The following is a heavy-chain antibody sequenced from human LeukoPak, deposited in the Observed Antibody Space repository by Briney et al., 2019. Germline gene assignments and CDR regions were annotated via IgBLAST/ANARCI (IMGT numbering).Heavy chain of an antibody. J-gene: IGHJ4*02. Sequence: SETLSLTCTVSGGSIINYYWTWIRQTPGKGLEWIGNIYYSGYTSYNPSLNSRVTISVDTSKNQFSLRLSPVTAADTAVYYCARDAGADRPFDYWGQGTLVTVSS. CDR3: ARDAGADRPFDY. CDR1: GGSIINYY. D-gene: IGHD6-6*01. V-gene: IGHV4-59*01. CDR2: IYYSGYT.